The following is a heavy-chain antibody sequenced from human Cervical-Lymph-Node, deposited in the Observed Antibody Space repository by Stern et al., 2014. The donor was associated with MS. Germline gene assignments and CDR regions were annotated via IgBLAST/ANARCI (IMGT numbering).Heavy chain of an antibody. CDR1: GYSFTLYW. CDR2: MYAGDSDS. D-gene: IGHD1-26*01. J-gene: IGHJ4*02. CDR3: AALVRGSYFY. Sequence: VQLVQSGAEMKKPGESLKISCKGSGYSFTLYWIGWVRQMPGKGLEWMVIMYAGDSDSRDSPSFQVQVTSSADKSIISAYLQWSSLKATDTAMYYCAALVRGSYFYWGQGTLVTVSS. V-gene: IGHV5-51*01.